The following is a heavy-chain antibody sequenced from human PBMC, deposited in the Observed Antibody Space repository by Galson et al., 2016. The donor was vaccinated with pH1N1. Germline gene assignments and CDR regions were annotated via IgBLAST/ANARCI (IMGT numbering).Heavy chain of an antibody. CDR2: ISGNGGST. D-gene: IGHD3-22*01. CDR3: VKDLRDIVVLIDLTQY. V-gene: IGHV3-23*01. CDR1: GFTFDDYA. J-gene: IGHJ4*02. Sequence: SLRLSCAASGFTFDDYAMHWVRQAPGKGLQWVSGISGNGGSTYYADSVKGRFTVSRDSSMNTLYLHMNSLRGEDTAVYYCVKDLRDIVVLIDLTQYWGQGTLVTVSS.